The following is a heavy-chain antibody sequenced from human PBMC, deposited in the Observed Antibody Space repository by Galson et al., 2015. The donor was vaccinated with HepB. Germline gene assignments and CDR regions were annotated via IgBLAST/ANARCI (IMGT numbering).Heavy chain of an antibody. V-gene: IGHV5-10-1*01. J-gene: IGHJ1*01. D-gene: IGHD4-17*01. CDR3: ARHGGGDYEYFQH. CDR2: IDPSDSST. CDR1: GYSFPSYW. Sequence: QSGAEVKKPGESLWISCKGSGYSFPSYWISWVRQTPGKGLEWMGRIDPSDSSTKYSPSFQGHVTISADTSISTAYLQWSSLKASDTAMYYCARHGGGDYEYFQHWGQGTLVTVSS.